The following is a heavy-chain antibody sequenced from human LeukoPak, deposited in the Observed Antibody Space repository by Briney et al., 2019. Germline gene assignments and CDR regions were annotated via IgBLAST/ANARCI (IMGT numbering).Heavy chain of an antibody. CDR1: GYTFTSYA. V-gene: IGHV7-4-1*02. Sequence: ASVKVSCKASGYTFTSYAMNWVRQAPGQGLEWMGWINTNTGNPTYAQGFTGRFVFSLDTSVSTAYLQISSLKAEDTAVYYCARVGEWFGERGQLPDDYWGQGTLVTVSS. CDR3: ARVGEWFGERGQLPDDY. J-gene: IGHJ4*02. CDR2: INTNTGNP. D-gene: IGHD3-10*01.